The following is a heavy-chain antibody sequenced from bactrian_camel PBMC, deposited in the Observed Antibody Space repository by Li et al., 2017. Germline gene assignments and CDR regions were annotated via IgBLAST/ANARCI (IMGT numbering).Heavy chain of an antibody. D-gene: IGHD6*01. CDR2: VDGEGTL. CDR1: GYTVSRYC. Sequence: VQLVESGGGSVQAGGSLRLSCAVSGYTVSRYCMGWFRQVPGKEREGVGAVDGEGTLRYADSVEGRFTISRDNAKNTLYLEMNRLKPEDTAMYYCEAGIDDRSWCTIAAYEYRHWGQGTQVTVS. CDR3: EAGIDDRSWCTIAAYEYRH. V-gene: IGHV3S42*01. J-gene: IGHJ4*01.